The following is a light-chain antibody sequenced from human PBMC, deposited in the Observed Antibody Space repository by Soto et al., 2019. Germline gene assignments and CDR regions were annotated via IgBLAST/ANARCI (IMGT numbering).Light chain of an antibody. V-gene: IGKV2-28*01. Sequence: DIVMTQSPLSLPVTPGEPASISCRSSQSLLHSNGYNYLDWYLQKPGQSPQLLIYLGSNRAAGVPDRFSGSGSGTDVTLKNSRVEAEDVGVYYCMQALQTRLTFRGGTKVAIK. J-gene: IGKJ4*01. CDR3: MQALQTRLT. CDR1: QSLLHSNGYNY. CDR2: LGS.